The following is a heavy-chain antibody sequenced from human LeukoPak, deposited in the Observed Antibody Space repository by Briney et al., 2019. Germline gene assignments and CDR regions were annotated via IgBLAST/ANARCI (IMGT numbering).Heavy chain of an antibody. V-gene: IGHV5-51*01. D-gene: IGHD3-16*01. Sequence: GESLKISCKASGYSFTSYWIGWVRQMPGKGLEWMGIIHPGDSDTRYSPSFQGQVTISADRPISTAYLQWSSLEASDTAIYYCARRGDAFDIWGQGTMVSVSS. CDR3: ARRGDAFDI. CDR2: IHPGDSDT. CDR1: GYSFTSYW. J-gene: IGHJ3*02.